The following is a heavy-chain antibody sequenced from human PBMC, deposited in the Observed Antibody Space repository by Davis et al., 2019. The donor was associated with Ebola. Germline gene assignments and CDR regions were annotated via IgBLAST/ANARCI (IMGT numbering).Heavy chain of an antibody. CDR1: GFTFSSYG. CDR2: IWYDGSNK. D-gene: IGHD3-16*01. Sequence: GESLKISCAASGFTFSSYGMHWVRQAPGKGLEWVAVIWYDGSNKYYADSVKGRFTISRDNSKNTLYMQMNSLRAEDTAVYYCARGYGGVFDYWGQGTLVTVSS. CDR3: ARGYGGVFDY. V-gene: IGHV3-33*01. J-gene: IGHJ4*02.